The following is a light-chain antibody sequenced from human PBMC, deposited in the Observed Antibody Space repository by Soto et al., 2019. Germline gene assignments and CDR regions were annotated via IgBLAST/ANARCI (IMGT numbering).Light chain of an antibody. CDR2: CAS. CDR1: RSVSSTY. Sequence: EMVLPQSPGTPSLSAGETTTLSSRTNRSVSSTYLAWYQQKPGQPPRLLIYCASSRATGIPDRFSGSGSGTDFTLTISRLEAEDFAVYYCQHYYSSPLTFGGGTKVDIK. V-gene: IGKV3-20*01. J-gene: IGKJ4*01. CDR3: QHYYSSPLT.